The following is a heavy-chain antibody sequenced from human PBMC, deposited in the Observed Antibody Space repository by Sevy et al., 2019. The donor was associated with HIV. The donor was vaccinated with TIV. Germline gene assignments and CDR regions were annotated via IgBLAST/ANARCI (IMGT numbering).Heavy chain of an antibody. CDR2: IKQDGSEK. CDR3: ARDLPPSATTVPHFDC. CDR1: EFTFSSYW. V-gene: IGHV3-7*01. J-gene: IGHJ4*02. Sequence: GGSLRLSCAASEFTFSSYWMSWVRQAPGKGLEWVANIKQDGSEKYYVDSVKGRFTISRDNARRSLYLQMNSLRAEDTAVYYCARDLPPSATTVPHFDCWGQGALVTVSS. D-gene: IGHD4-4*01.